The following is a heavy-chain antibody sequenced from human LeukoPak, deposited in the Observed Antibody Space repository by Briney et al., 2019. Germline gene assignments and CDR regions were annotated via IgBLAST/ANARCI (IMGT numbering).Heavy chain of an antibody. CDR3: AREGDAFDI. CDR2: INHSGST. CDR1: GGSFSGYY. V-gene: IGHV4-34*01. Sequence: SETLSLTCAVYGGSFSGYYWSWIRQPPGKGLEWIGEINHSGSTNYNPSLKSRVTIPVDTSKNQFSLKLSSVTAADTAVYYCAREGDAFDIWGQGTMATVSS. J-gene: IGHJ3*02.